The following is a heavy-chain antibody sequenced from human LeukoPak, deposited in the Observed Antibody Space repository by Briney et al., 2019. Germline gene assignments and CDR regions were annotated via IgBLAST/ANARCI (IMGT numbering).Heavy chain of an antibody. CDR3: ARRGIVATKGVDY. CDR2: IYPGDSDT. Sequence: GASLQISCKGSGYSFTSYWIGWVRPLPGKGLEWMGIIYPGDSDTRYSPSFQGQVTISADKSISTAYLQWSSLKASDTAMYYCARRGIVATKGVDYWGQGTLVTVSS. J-gene: IGHJ4*02. D-gene: IGHD5-12*01. V-gene: IGHV5-51*01. CDR1: GYSFTSYW.